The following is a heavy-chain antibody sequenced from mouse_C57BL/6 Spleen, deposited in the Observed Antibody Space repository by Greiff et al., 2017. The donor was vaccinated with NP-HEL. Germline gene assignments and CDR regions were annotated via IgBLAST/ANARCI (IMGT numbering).Heavy chain of an antibody. CDR1: GFNIKDDY. D-gene: IGHD3-2*02. V-gene: IGHV14-4*01. CDR3: TTGGSSGLDY. CDR2: IDPENGDT. Sequence: VQLQQSGAELVRPGASVKLSCTASGFNIKDDYMHWVKQRPEQGLEWIGWIDPENGDTEYASKFQDKATITADTSSNTAYLQLSSLTSEDTAVYYCTTGGSSGLDYWGQGTTLTVSS. J-gene: IGHJ2*01.